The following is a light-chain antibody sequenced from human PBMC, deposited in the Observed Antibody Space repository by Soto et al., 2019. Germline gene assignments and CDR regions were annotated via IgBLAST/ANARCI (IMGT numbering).Light chain of an antibody. Sequence: DIQMTQSPSTLSGSVGDRVTITCRASQGISSYLVWYQQKPGKAPKLLIYGASTLQSGVPSRFSGSGSGTDFTLTISSLQPEDFATYYCQQSYSPLTFGGGTKWIS. CDR3: QQSYSPLT. V-gene: IGKV1-39*01. J-gene: IGKJ4*01. CDR1: QGISSY. CDR2: GAS.